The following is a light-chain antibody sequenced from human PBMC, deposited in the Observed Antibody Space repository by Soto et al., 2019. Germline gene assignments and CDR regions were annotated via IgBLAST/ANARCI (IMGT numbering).Light chain of an antibody. CDR1: QSVSST. CDR2: GAS. V-gene: IGKV3-20*01. Sequence: EIVMTQSASTVSLSPGERATLFCGASQSVSSTVAWYQQRPGQAPRLLIYGASTRATGIPDRFSGSGYGTDFNLTISRLEPEDFAVYYCQQYGNSPITFGQGTRLEIK. CDR3: QQYGNSPIT. J-gene: IGKJ5*01.